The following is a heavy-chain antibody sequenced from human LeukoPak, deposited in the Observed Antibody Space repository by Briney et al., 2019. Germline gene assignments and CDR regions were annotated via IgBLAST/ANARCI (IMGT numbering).Heavy chain of an antibody. CDR3: ARFLAYDYVWGSYRYGSYFDY. Sequence: SETLSLTCTVSGGSISSYYWSWIRQPPGKGLEWIGYIYYSGSTNYNPSLKSRVTISVDTSKNQFSLKLSSVTAADTAVYYCARFLAYDYVWGSYRYGSYFDYWGQGTLVTVSS. CDR2: IYYSGST. J-gene: IGHJ4*02. V-gene: IGHV4-59*12. D-gene: IGHD3-16*02. CDR1: GGSISSYY.